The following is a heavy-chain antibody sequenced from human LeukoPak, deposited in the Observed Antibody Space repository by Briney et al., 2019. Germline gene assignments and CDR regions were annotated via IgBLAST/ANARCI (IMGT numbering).Heavy chain of an antibody. CDR2: ISAYNGNT. D-gene: IGHD3-3*01. CDR3: ARDHFILRRQVAFDI. CDR1: GYTFTSYG. Sequence: ASVKVSCKASGYTFTSYGISWVRQAPGQGLEWMGWISAYNGNTNYAQKLQGRVTMTTDTSTSTAYMELRSLRSDDTAVYYCARDHFILRRQVAFDIWGQGTMVTVSS. V-gene: IGHV1-18*01. J-gene: IGHJ3*02.